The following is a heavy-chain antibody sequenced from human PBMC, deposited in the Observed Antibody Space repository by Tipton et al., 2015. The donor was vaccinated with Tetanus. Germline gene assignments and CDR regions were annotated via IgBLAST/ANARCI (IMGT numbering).Heavy chain of an antibody. J-gene: IGHJ4*02. CDR1: GFTVSNNY. V-gene: IGHV3-53*01. Sequence: SLRLSCAASGFTVSNNYMTWVRQAPGKGLEWVSVIYSGDTTDYADSVEGRFTISRDNSKNILYLQKNSLRAEDTAVYYCATSPHTRMVHCWGQGTLVTVSS. D-gene: IGHD3-10*01. CDR3: ATSPHTRMVHC. CDR2: IYSGDTT.